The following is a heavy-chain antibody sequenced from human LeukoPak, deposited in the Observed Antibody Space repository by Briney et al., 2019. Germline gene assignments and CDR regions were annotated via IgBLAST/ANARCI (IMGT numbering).Heavy chain of an antibody. J-gene: IGHJ4*02. V-gene: IGHV3-30*04. CDR2: VSYDGSNK. D-gene: IGHD6-13*01. Sequence: GRSLRLSCAASGLTFISYVMHWVRQAPGKGLEWVAVVSYDGSNKYYADSVKGRFTISRDNSKNTLYLQMNSLRAEDTAVYYYARDGAYSSIRLYFDYWGQGTLVTVSS. CDR3: ARDGAYSSIRLYFDY. CDR1: GLTFISYV.